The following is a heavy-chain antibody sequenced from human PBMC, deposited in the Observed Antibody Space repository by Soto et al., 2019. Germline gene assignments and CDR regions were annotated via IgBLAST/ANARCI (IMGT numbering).Heavy chain of an antibody. Sequence: QGLEWMGGIITIFGTANYAHKFQGRVTITADESTSTAYMELSSLRSEDTAVYYCAREKTDIVYYYGMDVWGQGTTVSVSS. J-gene: IGHJ6*02. D-gene: IGHD2-15*01. CDR3: AREKTDIVYYYGMDV. CDR2: IITIFGTA. V-gene: IGHV1-69*01.